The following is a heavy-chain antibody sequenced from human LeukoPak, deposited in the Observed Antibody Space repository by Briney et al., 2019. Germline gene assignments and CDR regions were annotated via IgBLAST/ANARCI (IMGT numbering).Heavy chain of an antibody. CDR2: INAGNGNT. J-gene: IGHJ5*02. CDR3: ARSWTSPHWFDP. D-gene: IGHD2-2*01. CDR1: GYTFTSYA. Sequence: ASVKVSCKASGYTFTSYAMHWVRQAPGQRLEWMGWINAGNGNTKYSQKFQGRVTITRDTSASTAYMELSSLRSEDTAVYYCARSWTSPHWFDPWGQGTLVTVSS. V-gene: IGHV1-3*01.